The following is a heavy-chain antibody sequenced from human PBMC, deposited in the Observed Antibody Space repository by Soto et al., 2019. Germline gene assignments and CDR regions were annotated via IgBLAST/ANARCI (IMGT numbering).Heavy chain of an antibody. D-gene: IGHD3-10*01. V-gene: IGHV3-30-3*01. CDR1: GFTFSSYA. Sequence: QVQLVESGGGVVQPGRSLRLSCAASGFTFSSYAMHWVRQAPGKGLEWVAVISYDGSNKYYADSVKGRFTISRDNSKKTLYQQMNSLRAGDTAVYYCAREWVRGGFDPWGQGTLVTVSS. CDR2: ISYDGSNK. CDR3: AREWVRGGFDP. J-gene: IGHJ5*02.